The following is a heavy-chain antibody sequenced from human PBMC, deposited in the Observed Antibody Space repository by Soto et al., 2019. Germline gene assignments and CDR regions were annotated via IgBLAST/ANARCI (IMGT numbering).Heavy chain of an antibody. CDR2: IFYSGST. CDR3: ARTRGYYENGGYYYNSDDAFDI. CDR1: GDSISNNY. J-gene: IGHJ3*02. Sequence: SETLSLTCSVSGDSISNNYWSWIRQPPGKGLEWIGHIFYSGSTNYNPSLKSRVTISVDTSKNQFSLKLTSVTAADTAVYYCARTRGYYENGGYYYNSDDAFDIWGQGTMVTVSS. V-gene: IGHV4-59*01. D-gene: IGHD3-22*01.